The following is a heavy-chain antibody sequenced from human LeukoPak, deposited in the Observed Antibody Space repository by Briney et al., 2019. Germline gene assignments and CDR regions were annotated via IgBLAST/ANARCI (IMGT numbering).Heavy chain of an antibody. Sequence: ASVKVSCKASGYTFTSYGISWVRQAPGQGLEWMGWISAYNGNTNYAQKLQGRVTMTTDTSTSTAYMELRSLRSDDTAVYYCARDDCSSTSCYGGIDYWGQGTLVTVSS. D-gene: IGHD2-2*01. CDR1: GYTFTSYG. V-gene: IGHV1-18*01. CDR3: ARDDCSSTSCYGGIDY. CDR2: ISAYNGNT. J-gene: IGHJ4*02.